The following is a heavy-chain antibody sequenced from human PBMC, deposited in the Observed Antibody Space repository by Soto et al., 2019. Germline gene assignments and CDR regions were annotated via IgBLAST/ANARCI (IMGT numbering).Heavy chain of an antibody. CDR2: FNAATGTT. J-gene: IGHJ5*02. V-gene: IGHV1-3*01. Sequence: QGQLLQSGAEVKNPGASVKVSCKVSGYTFTSYTMHWVRQAPGERLEWMGWFNAATGTTKYSPKFQGSVTITGETSASTAYMEWTSLTSEDTAVYYGARVVGEYHLVGGLFDPWGQGTLVTVSS. D-gene: IGHD2-2*01. CDR3: ARVVGEYHLVGGLFDP. CDR1: GYTFTSYT.